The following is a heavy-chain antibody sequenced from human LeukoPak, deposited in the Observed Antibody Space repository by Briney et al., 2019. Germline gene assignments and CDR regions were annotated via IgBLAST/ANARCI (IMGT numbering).Heavy chain of an antibody. D-gene: IGHD2-15*01. Sequence: PSETLSLTCTVSGGSISSSSYYWGWIRQPPGKGLEWIGSIYYSGSTYYNPSLKSRVTISVDTSKNQFSLKLSSVTAADTAVYYCARHRNDCSGGSCYSGYYYGMDVWGQGTTVTVSS. CDR2: IYYSGST. V-gene: IGHV4-39*01. CDR3: ARHRNDCSGGSCYSGYYYGMDV. J-gene: IGHJ6*02. CDR1: GGSISSSSYY.